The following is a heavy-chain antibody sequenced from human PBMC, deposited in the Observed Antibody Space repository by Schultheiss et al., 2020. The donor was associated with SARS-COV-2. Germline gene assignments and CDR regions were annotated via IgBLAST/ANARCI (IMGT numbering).Heavy chain of an antibody. J-gene: IGHJ4*02. Sequence: SQTLSLTCTVPGGSISSSSYYWGWIRQPPGKGLEWIGSIYYSGSTYYNPSLKSRVTISVDTSKNQFSLKLSSVTAADTAVYYCARVGQGYNLESRHFDSWGQGTRVTVSS. CDR2: IYYSGST. V-gene: IGHV4-39*01. CDR1: GGSISSSSYY. D-gene: IGHD5-24*01. CDR3: ARVGQGYNLESRHFDS.